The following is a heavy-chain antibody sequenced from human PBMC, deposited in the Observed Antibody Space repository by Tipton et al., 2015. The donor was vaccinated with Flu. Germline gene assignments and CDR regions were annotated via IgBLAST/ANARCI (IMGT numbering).Heavy chain of an antibody. J-gene: IGHJ6*01. Sequence: TLSLTCTVSGGSISSRSYYWGWIRQPPGKGLEWIGNIYNSGSTYYNPSLKSRVTISIDTSKNQFSLRLSFVTAADTAVYYCARDLWNDRRAYYYYGVDVWGQGTTVTVPS. V-gene: IGHV4-39*07. CDR2: IYNSGST. CDR1: GGSISSRSYY. CDR3: ARDLWNDRRAYYYYGVDV. D-gene: IGHD1-1*01.